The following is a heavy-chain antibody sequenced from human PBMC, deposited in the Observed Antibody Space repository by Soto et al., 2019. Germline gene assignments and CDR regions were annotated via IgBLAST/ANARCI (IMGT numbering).Heavy chain of an antibody. CDR1: GLRFSNYA. CDR2: ITSNSDRI. Sequence: PGGSLRLSCAASGLRFSNYAMSWVRQAPGKGLEWVSSITSNSDRIHFADSVKGRFTISRDNSKNTLYLQLNSLRDEDTAVYYCTNGPLITGDSWGQGTLVTVSS. V-gene: IGHV3-23*01. J-gene: IGHJ5*01. D-gene: IGHD3-16*01. CDR3: TNGPLITGDS.